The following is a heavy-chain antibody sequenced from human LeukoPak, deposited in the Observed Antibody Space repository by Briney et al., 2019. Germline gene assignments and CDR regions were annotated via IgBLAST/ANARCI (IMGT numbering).Heavy chain of an antibody. CDR3: ARAYYYDYRQIDF. J-gene: IGHJ4*02. Sequence: SETLSLTCTVSGDSISTRSDHCGWIRQPPGKGLEWLGSIYYSGISHYNPSLKRRVNIYVDTSRNQFSLHIYSVTAADPAEFYCARAYYYDYRQIDFWGQGTLVTVSS. V-gene: IGHV4-39*01. CDR1: GDSISTRSDH. D-gene: IGHD3-22*01. CDR2: IYYSGIS.